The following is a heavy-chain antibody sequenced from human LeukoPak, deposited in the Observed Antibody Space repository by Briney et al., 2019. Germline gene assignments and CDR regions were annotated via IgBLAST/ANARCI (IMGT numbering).Heavy chain of an antibody. V-gene: IGHV3-48*01. Sequence: GGSLRLSCAASGFTFSNYHINWVRQAPGKGLEWVSYISTGSSPMYYADSVKGRFTISRDNAKNSLYLQMNSLRAEDTAVYYCARYSSPYYFEYWGQGTLVTVSS. CDR1: GFTFSNYH. D-gene: IGHD2-21*01. CDR3: ARYSSPYYFEY. CDR2: ISTGSSPM. J-gene: IGHJ4*02.